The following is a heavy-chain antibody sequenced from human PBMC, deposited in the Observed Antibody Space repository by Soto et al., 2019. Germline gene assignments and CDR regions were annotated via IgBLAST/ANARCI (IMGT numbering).Heavy chain of an antibody. J-gene: IGHJ5*02. CDR1: GGSISSSSYY. V-gene: IGHV4-39*01. CDR2: IYYSGST. D-gene: IGHD6-13*01. Sequence: PSETLSLTCTVSGGSISSSSYYWGWIRQPPGKGLEWIGSIYYSGSTYYNPSHKSRVTISVDTSKNQFSLKLSSVTAADTAVYYCARGIAAAGNLGRTNWFDPWGQGTLVTVSS. CDR3: ARGIAAAGNLGRTNWFDP.